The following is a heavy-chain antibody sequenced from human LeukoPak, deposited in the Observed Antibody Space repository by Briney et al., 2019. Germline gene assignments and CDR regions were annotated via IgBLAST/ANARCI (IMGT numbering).Heavy chain of an antibody. Sequence: PGGSLRLSCAASGFTFSSYWMSWVRQAPGKGLEGVANIKQDGSEKYYVDSVKGRFTISRDNAKNSLYLQMNSLRAEDTAVYYCARVPLYDSSGTFDYWGQGTLVTVSS. CDR3: ARVPLYDSSGTFDY. D-gene: IGHD3-22*01. J-gene: IGHJ4*02. V-gene: IGHV3-7*01. CDR2: IKQDGSEK. CDR1: GFTFSSYW.